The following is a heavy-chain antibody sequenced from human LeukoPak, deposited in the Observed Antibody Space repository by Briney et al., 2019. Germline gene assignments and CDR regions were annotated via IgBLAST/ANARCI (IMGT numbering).Heavy chain of an antibody. CDR3: ARERNSYGYFDY. J-gene: IGHJ4*02. CDR2: INHSGST. V-gene: IGHV4-34*01. CDR1: GGSFSGYY. Sequence: ASETLSLTCAVYGGSFSGYYWSWIRQPPGKGLEWIGEINHSGSTNYNPSLKSRVTISVDTSKSQFSLKLRSVTAADTAVYYCARERNSYGYFDYWGQGTLVTVSS. D-gene: IGHD5-18*01.